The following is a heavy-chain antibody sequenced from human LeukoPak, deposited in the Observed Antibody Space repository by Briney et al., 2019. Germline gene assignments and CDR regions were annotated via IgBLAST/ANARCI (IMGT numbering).Heavy chain of an antibody. V-gene: IGHV3-53*01. D-gene: IGHD3-9*01. Sequence: PGGSLRLSCAASGFTVSSNYMSWVRQAPGKGLEWVSVMYSGRSTYYADSVRGRFTVSRDNSKNTLYLQMNSLRAEDTAVYYCARDPGILTGYDYWGQGTLVTVSS. CDR2: MYSGRST. CDR1: GFTVSSNY. J-gene: IGHJ4*02. CDR3: ARDPGILTGYDY.